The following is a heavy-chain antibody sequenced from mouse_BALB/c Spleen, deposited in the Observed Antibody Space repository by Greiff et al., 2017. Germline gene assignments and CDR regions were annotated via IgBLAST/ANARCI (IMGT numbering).Heavy chain of an antibody. J-gene: IGHJ3*01. CDR1: GYSITSDYA. V-gene: IGHV3-2*02. CDR3: ARSLYDGYVAWFAY. CDR2: ISYSGST. D-gene: IGHD2-3*01. Sequence: EVKLMESGPGLVKPSHSLSLTCTVTGYSITSDYAWNWIRQFPGNKLEWMGYISYSGSTSYNPSLKSRISITRDTSKNQFFLQLNSVTTEDTATYYCARSLYDGYVAWFAYWGQGTLVTVSA.